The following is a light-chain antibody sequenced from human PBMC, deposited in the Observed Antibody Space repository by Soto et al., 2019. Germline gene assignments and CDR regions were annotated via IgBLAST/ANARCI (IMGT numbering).Light chain of an antibody. CDR3: QQYNTFWT. V-gene: IGKV1-5*01. Sequence: DIQMTQSPSTLSASVGDRVTITCRASQIISSWLAWYQQKPGKAPKLLIYDVSSLESGVPSRFSGSGSGTEFTLIISSLQPDDSATYYCQQYNTFWTFGQGTKVEIK. CDR2: DVS. J-gene: IGKJ1*01. CDR1: QIISSW.